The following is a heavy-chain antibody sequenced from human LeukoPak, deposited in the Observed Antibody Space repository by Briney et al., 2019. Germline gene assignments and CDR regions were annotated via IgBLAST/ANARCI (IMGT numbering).Heavy chain of an antibody. CDR1: GGSISSSSYY. CDR2: IYYSGST. Sequence: SETLSLTCTVSGGSISSSSYYWGWIRQPPGKGLGWIGSIYYSGSTYYNPSLKSRVTISVDTSKNQFSLKLSSVTAADTAVYYCASPGIAAASFDYWGQGTLVTVSS. D-gene: IGHD6-13*01. J-gene: IGHJ4*02. CDR3: ASPGIAAASFDY. V-gene: IGHV4-39*01.